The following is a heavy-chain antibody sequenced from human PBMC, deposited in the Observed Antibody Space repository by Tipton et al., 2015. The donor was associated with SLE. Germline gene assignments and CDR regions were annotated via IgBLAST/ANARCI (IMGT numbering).Heavy chain of an antibody. J-gene: IGHJ4*01. CDR3: AKDLARDCSGGSCYVLDY. Sequence: SLRLSCAASGFTFTNYAMHWVRQAPDKGLEWVAVISYDGNKENYADSVRGRFTISRDNSKNSLYVDMNSLRAEDTALYYCAKDLARDCSGGSCYVLDYWGQGILVTVSS. D-gene: IGHD2-15*01. V-gene: IGHV3-30*18. CDR1: GFTFTNYA. CDR2: ISYDGNKE.